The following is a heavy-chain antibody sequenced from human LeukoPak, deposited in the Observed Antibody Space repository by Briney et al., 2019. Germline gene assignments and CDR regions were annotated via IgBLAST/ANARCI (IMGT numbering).Heavy chain of an antibody. CDR3: TTVSPLYYYYGMDV. CDR1: GFTFSNAW. J-gene: IGHJ6*02. CDR2: IRSKTDGGTT. V-gene: IGHV3-15*01. Sequence: GGSLRLSCAASGFTFSNAWMSWVRQAPGKGLEWVGRIRSKTDGGTTDYAAPVKGRFTISRDDSKNTLYLQMNSLKSEDTAAYYCTTVSPLYYYYGMDVWGQGTTVTVSS.